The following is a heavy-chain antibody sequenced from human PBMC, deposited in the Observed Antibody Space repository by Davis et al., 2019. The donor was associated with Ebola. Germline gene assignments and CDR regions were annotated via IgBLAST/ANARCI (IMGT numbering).Heavy chain of an antibody. CDR3: ARDEVTMVRGVPDPMDV. J-gene: IGHJ6*02. CDR2: IIPVVDTK. V-gene: IGHV1-69*08. CDR1: AGTFSSYT. Sequence: AASAKVSCKASAGTFSSYTISWVRHAPGQGLVWMGRIIPVVDTKDYAQKSQGRVTLTADKSTSTAYMELSSLRSEDTAVYYCARDEVTMVRGVPDPMDVWGQGTTVTVSS. D-gene: IGHD3-10*01.